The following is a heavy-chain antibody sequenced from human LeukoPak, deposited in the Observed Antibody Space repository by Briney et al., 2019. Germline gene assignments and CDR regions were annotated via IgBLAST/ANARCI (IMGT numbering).Heavy chain of an antibody. V-gene: IGHV3-23*01. J-gene: IGHJ4*02. D-gene: IGHD5-12*01. Sequence: GGSLRLSCAASGFTFSSYAMSWVRQAPGKGREWVSAISTGGGSTHYSDSVKGRFTISRDNSKNTVYLQMNSLRAEDTAVYYCAKDRRGYSGNDLDYWGQGTLVTVSS. CDR2: ISTGGGST. CDR3: AKDRRGYSGNDLDY. CDR1: GFTFSSYA.